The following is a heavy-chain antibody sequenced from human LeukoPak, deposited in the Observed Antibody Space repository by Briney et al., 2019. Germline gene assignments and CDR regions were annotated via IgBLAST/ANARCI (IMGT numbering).Heavy chain of an antibody. D-gene: IGHD1-26*01. CDR3: ARGRGIVGVAAAPYGMDV. CDR2: INHSGST. J-gene: IGHJ6*02. V-gene: IGHV4-34*01. Sequence: SETLSLTCAVYGGSFSGYYWSWIRQPPGKGLEWIGEINHSGSTNYNPSPKSRVTISVDTSKNQFSLKLSSVTAADTAVYYCARGRGIVGVAAAPYGMDVWGQGTTVTVSS. CDR1: GGSFSGYY.